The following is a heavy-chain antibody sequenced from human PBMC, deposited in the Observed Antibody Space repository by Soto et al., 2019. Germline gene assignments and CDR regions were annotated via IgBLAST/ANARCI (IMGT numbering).Heavy chain of an antibody. V-gene: IGHV1-69*13. J-gene: IGHJ4*02. D-gene: IGHD6-19*01. CDR3: ARGAVAGTYYFDY. Sequence: SVNVSCKSSGGTFSSYAISWVRQSPGQGLEWMGGIIPIFGTANYAQKFQGRVTITADESTSTAYMELSSLRSEDTAVYYCARGAVAGTYYFDYWGQGTLVTVSS. CDR2: IIPIFGTA. CDR1: GGTFSSYA.